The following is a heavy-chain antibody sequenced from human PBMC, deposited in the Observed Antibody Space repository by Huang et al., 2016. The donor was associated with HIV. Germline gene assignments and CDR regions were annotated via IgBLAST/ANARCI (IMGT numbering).Heavy chain of an antibody. Sequence: QVQLVQSGAEVKKPGASVKISCKASGYTFTTYHMHWVRQAPGQGLEWMGMIKPRVASTRYAQTFQGRVTMTSDTSTSTVYMELSSLTPEDTAVYYCARALLLFGLGSPLDFWGQGSLVTVSS. V-gene: IGHV1-46*01. J-gene: IGHJ4*02. CDR1: GYTFTTYH. D-gene: IGHD3-10*01. CDR3: ARALLLFGLGSPLDF. CDR2: IKPRVAST.